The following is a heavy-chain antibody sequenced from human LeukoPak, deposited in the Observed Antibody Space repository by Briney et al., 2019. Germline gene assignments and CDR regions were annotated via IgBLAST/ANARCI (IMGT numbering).Heavy chain of an antibody. V-gene: IGHV3-21*01. J-gene: IGHJ6*02. CDR1: GFTFSTYS. CDR2: ISGSGSFK. CDR3: ARDYYGDYYQSGYGMDV. D-gene: IGHD4-17*01. Sequence: GGSLRLSCAASGFTFSTYSMNWVRQAPGKGLEWVSSISGSGSFKFYTDSVKGRITISRDNVKRSLYLQLSSLRAEDTAVYYCARDYYGDYYQSGYGMDVWGQGTTVTVSS.